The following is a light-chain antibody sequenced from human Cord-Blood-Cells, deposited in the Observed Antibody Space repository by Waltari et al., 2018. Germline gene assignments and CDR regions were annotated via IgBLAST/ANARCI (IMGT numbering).Light chain of an antibody. CDR3: QQYNSPPWT. Sequence: DIQMTQSPSTLSASVGDRVTITCRASQSISSWLAWYQQKPGKAPKLLIYKASSLESGVPSRFSGSGSGTEFTLTISSLQPDDFATCYCQQYNSPPWTFGQGTKVEIK. V-gene: IGKV1-5*03. CDR2: KAS. J-gene: IGKJ1*01. CDR1: QSISSW.